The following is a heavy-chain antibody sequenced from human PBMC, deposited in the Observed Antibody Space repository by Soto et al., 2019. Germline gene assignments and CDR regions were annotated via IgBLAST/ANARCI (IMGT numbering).Heavy chain of an antibody. V-gene: IGHV5-51*01. CDR2: IYPGDSDT. CDR1: GYSFSTDW. D-gene: IGHD2-2*02. CDR3: ARHSDVVSVRAPISLGYYYGMDV. J-gene: IGHJ6*02. Sequence: PGDSLKISCEAFGYSFSTDWSGLVLQMPAKGLEWMCIIYPGDSDTKYSPAFQGQVTISADKSIHTAYLQWSSLEASDTAMYYCARHSDVVSVRAPISLGYYYGMDVWGQGTTVTVSS.